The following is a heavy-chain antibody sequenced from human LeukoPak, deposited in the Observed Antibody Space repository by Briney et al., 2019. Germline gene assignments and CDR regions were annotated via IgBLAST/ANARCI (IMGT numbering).Heavy chain of an antibody. CDR1: GGTFSSYA. D-gene: IGHD5-18*01. CDR3: ARDLDVDTATFDY. CDR2: IIPILGIA. V-gene: IGHV1-69*04. J-gene: IGHJ4*02. Sequence: GASVKVSCKASGGTFSSYAISWVRQAPGQGLEWMGRIIPILGIANYAQKFQGRVTITADKSTSTAYMELSSLRSEDTAVYYCARDLDVDTATFDYWGQGTLVTVSS.